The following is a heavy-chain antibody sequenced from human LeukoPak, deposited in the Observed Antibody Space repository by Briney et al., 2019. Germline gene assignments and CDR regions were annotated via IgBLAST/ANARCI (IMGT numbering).Heavy chain of an antibody. V-gene: IGHV4-39*01. J-gene: IGHJ4*02. D-gene: IGHD5-18*01. CDR3: ARSRGYSYAQDY. CDR1: GGSISVYTAYY. CDR2: IVSSGST. Sequence: SETLSLTCTVSGGSISVYTAYYWGWIRQPPGKGLEWIGGIVSSGSTYYNPSLRSRVTISVDTSNKQFSLKLSPVTAADTAVYFCARSRGYSYAQDYWGPGTLVTVSS.